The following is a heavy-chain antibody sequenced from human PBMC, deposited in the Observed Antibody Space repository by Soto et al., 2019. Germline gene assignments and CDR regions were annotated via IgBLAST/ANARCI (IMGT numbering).Heavy chain of an antibody. V-gene: IGHV5-10-1*01. CDR1: GYSFTSYW. CDR2: IDPSDSYT. J-gene: IGHJ6*02. D-gene: IGHD2-2*01. Sequence: GESLNISCKGSGYSFTSYWISWVRQMPGKGLEWMGRIDPSDSYTNYSPSFQGHVTISADKSISTAYLQWSSLKASDTAMYYCAWTPLLRYSSSTRCSALEGMDVWGQG. CDR3: AWTPLLRYSSSTRCSALEGMDV.